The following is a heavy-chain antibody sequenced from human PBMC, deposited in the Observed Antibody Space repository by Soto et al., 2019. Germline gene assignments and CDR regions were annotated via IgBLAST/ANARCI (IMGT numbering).Heavy chain of an antibody. D-gene: IGHD3-9*01. CDR3: ARDQTYYDILTGYYFRGDAFDI. J-gene: IGHJ3*02. CDR1: GYTFTSYG. Sequence: GASVKVSCKASGYTFTSYGLSWVRQAPGQGLEWMGWISAYNGNTNYAQKLQGRVTMTTDTSTSTAYMELRSLRSDDTAVYYCARDQTYYDILTGYYFRGDAFDIWGQGTMVTVSS. CDR2: ISAYNGNT. V-gene: IGHV1-18*01.